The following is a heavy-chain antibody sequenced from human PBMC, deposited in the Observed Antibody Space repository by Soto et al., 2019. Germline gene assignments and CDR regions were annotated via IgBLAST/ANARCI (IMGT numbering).Heavy chain of an antibody. Sequence: QVQLVESGGGLVKPGGSLRLSCAASGFTFSDYYMSWVRQAPGKGLEWVSYISSSGSTVYYADSVKGRFTISRDNAKHPQYQEMTLLGAEDTAVYYCARGGISNYGALGYDMDVWGRGATVTVSS. CDR2: ISSSGSTV. D-gene: IGHD4-4*01. CDR3: ARGGISNYGALGYDMDV. CDR1: GFTFSDYY. V-gene: IGHV3-11*01. J-gene: IGHJ6*01.